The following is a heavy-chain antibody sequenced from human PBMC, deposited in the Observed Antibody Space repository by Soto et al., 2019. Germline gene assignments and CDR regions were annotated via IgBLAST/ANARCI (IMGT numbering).Heavy chain of an antibody. J-gene: IGHJ3*02. CDR1: GFTFSSYS. V-gene: IGHV3-21*01. CDR3: ASKSVVTPDAFDI. D-gene: IGHD2-15*01. Sequence: GGSLRLSCAASGFTFSSYSMNWVRQAPGKGLEWVSSISSSSSYIYYADSVKGRFTISTDNAKNSLYRQMNSLGAEETAVYYCASKSVVTPDAFDIWGQGTMVTVSS. CDR2: ISSSSSYI.